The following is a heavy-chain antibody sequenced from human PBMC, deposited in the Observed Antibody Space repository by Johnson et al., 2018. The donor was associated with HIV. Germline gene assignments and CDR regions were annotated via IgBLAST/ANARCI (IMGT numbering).Heavy chain of an antibody. J-gene: IGHJ3*02. CDR3: AKESSSSSRRNAFDI. CDR1: GFTFSSYA. CDR2: ISYDGINK. Sequence: VQLVESGGGVVQPGRSLRLSCAASGFTFSSYAMHWVRQAPGKGLEWVAVISYDGINKYYADSVKGRFTISRDNSKNTLYLQMNSLRAEDTAVYYCAKESSSSSRRNAFDIWGQGTMVIVS. D-gene: IGHD6-6*01. V-gene: IGHV3-30*04.